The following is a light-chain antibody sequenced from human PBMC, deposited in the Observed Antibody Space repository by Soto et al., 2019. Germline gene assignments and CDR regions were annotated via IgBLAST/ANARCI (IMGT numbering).Light chain of an antibody. CDR3: SSFTTSRVYV. Sequence: QSVLTQPTSVSGSPGQSITLSCTGNGHDIGACHYVSWYQQHPGKAPRLLIHGVRNRPPGISSRFSASKSGLTASLTISGRQAEEDADYYCSSFTTSRVYVFGPGTKLTVL. CDR2: GVR. J-gene: IGLJ1*01. V-gene: IGLV2-14*03. CDR1: GHDIGACHY.